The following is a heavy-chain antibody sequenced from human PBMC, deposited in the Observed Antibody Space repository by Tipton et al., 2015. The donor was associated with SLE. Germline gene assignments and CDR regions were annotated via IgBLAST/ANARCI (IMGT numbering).Heavy chain of an antibody. Sequence: QSGPEVKKPGASVKVSCKASGYSFIGYYMHWVRQAPGQGLEWMGWISTYNGNTNYAQKLQGRVTMTSDTSTSTAYMELRSLRSDDTAIYYCARVRVDTAMGVFDFWGQGTLVTVSS. V-gene: IGHV1-18*04. CDR2: ISTYNGNT. CDR1: GYSFIGYY. J-gene: IGHJ4*02. CDR3: ARVRVDTAMGVFDF. D-gene: IGHD5-18*01.